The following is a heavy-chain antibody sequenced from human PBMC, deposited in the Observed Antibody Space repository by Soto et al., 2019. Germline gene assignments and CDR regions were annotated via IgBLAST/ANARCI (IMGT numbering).Heavy chain of an antibody. J-gene: IGHJ6*02. V-gene: IGHV1-18*01. D-gene: IGHD2-2*01. Sequence: ASVKVSCKASGGTLSSYTISWVRQAPGQGLEWMGWISAYNGNTNYAQKLQGRVTMTTDTSTSTAYMELRSLRSDDTAVYYCARDCSSTSCYREQYYYYGMDVWGQGTTVTVSS. CDR3: ARDCSSTSCYREQYYYYGMDV. CDR2: ISAYNGNT. CDR1: GGTLSSYT.